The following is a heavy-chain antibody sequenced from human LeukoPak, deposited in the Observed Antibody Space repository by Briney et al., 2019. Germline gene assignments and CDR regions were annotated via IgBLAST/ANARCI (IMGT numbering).Heavy chain of an antibody. CDR3: ARVGFDDSSGSYWYFDL. CDR2: IYYTGST. V-gene: IGHV4-59*01. D-gene: IGHD3-22*01. CDR1: GGSISSYY. Sequence: SETLSLTCTLSGGSISSYYWSWIRQPPGKGLEWIGYIYYTGSTNYNPSLKSRVTISVDTSKNQFSLKLSSVTAADTAVYYCARVGFDDSSGSYWYFDLWGRGTLVTVSS. J-gene: IGHJ2*01.